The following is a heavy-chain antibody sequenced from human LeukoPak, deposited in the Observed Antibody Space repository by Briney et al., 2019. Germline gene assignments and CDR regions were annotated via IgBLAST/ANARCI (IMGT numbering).Heavy chain of an antibody. CDR2: INQDGSEK. V-gene: IGHV3-7*01. J-gene: IGHJ4*02. Sequence: GGSLRLSCAASGFPFTSFWMSWVRQAPGKGLEWVANINQDGSEKYYVDSVRGRFTISRDNAKNSLYVQMNSLRAEDTAVYYCAGREANLGQGTLVTVSS. D-gene: IGHD1-26*01. CDR1: GFPFTSFW. CDR3: AGREAN.